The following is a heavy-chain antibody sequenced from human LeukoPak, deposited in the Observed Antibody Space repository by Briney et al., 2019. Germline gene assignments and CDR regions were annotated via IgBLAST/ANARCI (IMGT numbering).Heavy chain of an antibody. J-gene: IGHJ5*02. Sequence: SETLSLTCTVSGYSISSGYYWGWIRQPPGKGLEWIATIYQSGSTYYNPSLKSRVTISVDTSMNQFSLKLSSVTATDTAVYYCARRVASAGTRWFDPWGQGTLVTVSS. CDR3: ARRVASAGTRWFDP. CDR1: GYSISSGYY. D-gene: IGHD6-13*01. CDR2: IYQSGST. V-gene: IGHV4-38-2*02.